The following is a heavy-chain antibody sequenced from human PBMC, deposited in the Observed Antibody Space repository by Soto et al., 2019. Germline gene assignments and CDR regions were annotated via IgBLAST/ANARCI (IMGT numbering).Heavy chain of an antibody. CDR1: GGSISSGGYS. Sequence: QLQLQESGSGLVKPSQTLSLTCAVSGGSISSGGYSWSWLRQPPGKGLEWIGYIFHSGSTYYNPSLKSRVTLPXAXAXXHSSLELSPVPAAVTAVYYCAREDGRGSPDWYFTVWGRGTLVTVSS. J-gene: IGHJ2*01. D-gene: IGHD1-26*01. CDR2: IFHSGST. V-gene: IGHV4-30-2*01. CDR3: AREDGRGSPDWYFTV.